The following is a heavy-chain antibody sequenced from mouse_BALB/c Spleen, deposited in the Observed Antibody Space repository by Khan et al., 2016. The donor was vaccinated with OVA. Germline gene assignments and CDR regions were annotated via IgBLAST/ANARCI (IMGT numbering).Heavy chain of an antibody. V-gene: IGHV13-2*02. J-gene: IGHJ2*01. CDR2: ITVKSDNSGA. CDR3: SRGGYYYGTPFDY. D-gene: IGHD1-1*01. CDR1: GFTFSYYR. Sequence: VELVESGGGLVRPGNSLKLSCVTSGFTFSYYRMHWLRQFPGKRLEWIAVITVKSDNSGANYAESVKGRFTISRDDSKSSVYLQMNRLREEDTATYYCSRGGYYYGTPFDYWGQGTTLTVSS.